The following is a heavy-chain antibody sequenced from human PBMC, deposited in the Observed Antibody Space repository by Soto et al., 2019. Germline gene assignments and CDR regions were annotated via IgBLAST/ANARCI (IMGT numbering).Heavy chain of an antibody. CDR1: GGTFSSYT. J-gene: IGHJ4*02. Sequence: QVQLVQSGAEVKKPGSSVKVSCKASGGTFSSYTISWVRQAPGQGLEWMGRIIPILGIANYAQKFQGRVTMTADKSTSTAYMELSSLRSEDTAVYYCARESSIAVAGTGDYWGQGTLVTVSS. D-gene: IGHD6-19*01. CDR2: IIPILGIA. V-gene: IGHV1-69*08. CDR3: ARESSIAVAGTGDY.